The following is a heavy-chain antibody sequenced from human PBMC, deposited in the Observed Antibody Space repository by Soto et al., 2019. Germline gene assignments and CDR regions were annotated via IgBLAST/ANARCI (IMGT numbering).Heavy chain of an antibody. J-gene: IGHJ5*02. CDR2: IYPGDSDT. CDR1: GYSFTSYW. V-gene: IGHV5-51*01. D-gene: IGHD3-3*01. Sequence: PGESLKISCKGSGYSFTSYWIGWVRQMPGKGLEWMGIIYPGDSDTRYSPSFQGQVTISADKSISTAYLQWSSLKASDTAMYYCARAGLTVFGVVITGNWFVPWGQATLVTSSS. CDR3: ARAGLTVFGVVITGNWFVP.